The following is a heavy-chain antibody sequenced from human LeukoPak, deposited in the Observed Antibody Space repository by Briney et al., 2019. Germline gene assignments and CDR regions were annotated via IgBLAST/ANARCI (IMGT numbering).Heavy chain of an antibody. CDR3: AKVGAYYDILTGYQPLDY. D-gene: IGHD3-9*01. J-gene: IGHJ4*02. V-gene: IGHV4-39*07. CDR1: GDSISTSNSY. Sequence: PSETLSLTCTVSGDSISTSNSYWGWIRQPPGKGLEWIGSIYYSGNTNYNPSLKSRVTISIDTSKNQFSLKLSSVTAADTAMYYCAKVGAYYDILTGYQPLDYWGQGTLVTVSS. CDR2: IYYSGNT.